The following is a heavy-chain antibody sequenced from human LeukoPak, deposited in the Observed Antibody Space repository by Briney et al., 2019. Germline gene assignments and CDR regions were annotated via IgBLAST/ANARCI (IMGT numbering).Heavy chain of an antibody. CDR2: ISTYNGHT. CDR3: ARDHAAGWELPLNWFDP. J-gene: IGHJ5*02. V-gene: IGHV1-18*01. D-gene: IGHD4-23*01. Sequence: ASVKVSCKASGYTFTNYGINWVRQAPGQGLEWMGWISTYNGHTDYAQKLQGRVTMTTDTSTSTAYMELRSLRSDDTAVYYCARDHAAGWELPLNWFDPWGQGTLVTVSS. CDR1: GYTFTNYG.